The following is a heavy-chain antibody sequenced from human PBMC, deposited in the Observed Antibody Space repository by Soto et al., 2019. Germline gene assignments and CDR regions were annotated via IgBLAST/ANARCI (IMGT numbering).Heavy chain of an antibody. CDR3: ARGPVGPDGPRDY. D-gene: IGHD3-16*01. CDR1: GYTFTSYA. V-gene: IGHV1-3*01. Sequence: QVQLVQSGAEVKKPGASVTVSCKASGYTFTSYAMHWVRQAPGQRLEWMGWLNDGNGNTKYSQKFQGRVTITRDTTASTAYMDLSSLRYADTTVYYCARGPVGPDGPRDYWGQVTLVTVSS. CDR2: LNDGNGNT. J-gene: IGHJ4*02.